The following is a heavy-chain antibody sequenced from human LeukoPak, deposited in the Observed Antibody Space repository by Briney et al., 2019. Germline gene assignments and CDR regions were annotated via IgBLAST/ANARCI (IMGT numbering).Heavy chain of an antibody. V-gene: IGHV3-15*01. D-gene: IGHD4-17*01. J-gene: IGHJ4*02. CDR2: IKSKTEGEAT. CDR3: TTDGGLTTVTTYADFDY. CDR1: GFSFNNAW. Sequence: GGSLRLSCAASGFSFNNAWMSWVRQAPGTGLEWVGRIKSKTEGEATDYAAPMKGRFTISRDDSKNTLTLQINSLKTEDTGVYYCTTDGGLTTVTTYADFDYWGQGTLVTVSS.